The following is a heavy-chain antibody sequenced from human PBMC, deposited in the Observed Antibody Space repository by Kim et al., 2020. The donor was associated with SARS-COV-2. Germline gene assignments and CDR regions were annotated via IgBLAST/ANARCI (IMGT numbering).Heavy chain of an antibody. D-gene: IGHD3-10*01. J-gene: IGHJ6*02. V-gene: IGHV3-48*03. CDR2: ISSSGSTI. CDR3: ARDEYYYGSGSPYGMDV. Sequence: GGSLRLSCAASGFTFSSYEMNWVRQAPGKGLEWVSYISSSGSTIYYADSVKGRFTISRDNAKNSLYLQMNSLRAEDTAVYYCARDEYYYGSGSPYGMDVWGQGTTVTVSS. CDR1: GFTFSSYE.